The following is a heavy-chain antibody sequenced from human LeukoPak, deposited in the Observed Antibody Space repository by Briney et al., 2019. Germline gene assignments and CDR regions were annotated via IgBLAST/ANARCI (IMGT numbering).Heavy chain of an antibody. Sequence: PGGSLRLSCAASGFTFSSYSMNWVRQAPGKGLEWVSSISSSSSYIYYADSVKGRFTISRDNAKNSLYLQMNSLRAEDTAVYYCARDREPYGDHADDAFDIWGQGTMVTVSS. CDR1: GFTFSSYS. CDR3: ARDREPYGDHADDAFDI. D-gene: IGHD4-17*01. CDR2: ISSSSSYI. J-gene: IGHJ3*02. V-gene: IGHV3-21*01.